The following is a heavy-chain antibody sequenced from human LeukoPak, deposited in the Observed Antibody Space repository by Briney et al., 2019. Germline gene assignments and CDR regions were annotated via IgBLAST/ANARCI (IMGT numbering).Heavy chain of an antibody. Sequence: SEILSLTCTVSGGSISSSYWSWIRQPPGKGLEWIGYRYYSGSTNYNPSLQSRVTISLDTSKNQFSLKLSSVTAADTAVYYCAREYCSSSSCYFDYWGQGTLVTVSS. V-gene: IGHV4-59*01. CDR1: GGSISSSY. J-gene: IGHJ4*02. D-gene: IGHD2-2*01. CDR2: RYYSGST. CDR3: AREYCSSSSCYFDY.